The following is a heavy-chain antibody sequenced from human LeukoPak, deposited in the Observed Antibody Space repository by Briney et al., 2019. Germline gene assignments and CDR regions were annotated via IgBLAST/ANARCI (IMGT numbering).Heavy chain of an antibody. CDR1: GGSISSYY. V-gene: IGHV4-59*12. J-gene: IGHJ4*02. CDR3: ARGAITANRFDT. D-gene: IGHD2-2*01. Sequence: PSETLSLTCTVSGGSISSYYWSWIRQPPGKGLEWIGYIYYSGSTNYNPSLKSRVTISVDTSKNQVSLQLSSVTPEDTAVYYCARGAITANRFDTWGQGILVTVSS. CDR2: IYYSGST.